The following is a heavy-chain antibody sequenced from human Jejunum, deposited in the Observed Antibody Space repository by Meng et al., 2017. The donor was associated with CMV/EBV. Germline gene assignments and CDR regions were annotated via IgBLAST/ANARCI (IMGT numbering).Heavy chain of an antibody. J-gene: IGHJ4*02. CDR3: AGGGWGALDY. V-gene: IGHV4-4*02. CDR1: GDAERRGTG. Sequence: TRGVCGDAERRGTGCVWVREPGRKGGGGNREMEHRGTSHYTPSLKSRDTISVEKSKNQFSLKLGSVTAANTAVYYCAGGGWGALDYWGQGLLVTVSS. D-gene: IGHD3-16*01. CDR2: MEHRGTS.